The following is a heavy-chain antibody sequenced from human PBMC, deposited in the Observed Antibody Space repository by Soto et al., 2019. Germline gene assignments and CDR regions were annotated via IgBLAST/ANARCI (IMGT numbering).Heavy chain of an antibody. CDR1: RYTFKSHG. CDR3: VSWVSAHFDY. V-gene: IGHV3-23*01. Sequence: AGTLSLSCAASRYTFKSHGLSWVRKAPRKGLEWVSTIDSSGVNTHYADSVQGRFTISRDNSRNTLHLQMHDLRADDTALYYCVSWVSAHFDYGGQGTVVTSSS. D-gene: IGHD3-16*01. CDR2: IDSSGVNT. J-gene: IGHJ4*02.